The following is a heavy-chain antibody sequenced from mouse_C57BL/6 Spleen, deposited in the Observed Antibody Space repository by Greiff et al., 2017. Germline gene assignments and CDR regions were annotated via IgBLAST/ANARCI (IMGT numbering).Heavy chain of an antibody. V-gene: IGHV1-5*01. CDR1: GYTFTSYW. J-gene: IGHJ4*01. Sequence: VQLQQSGPVLARPGASVKMSCKTSGYTFTSYWMHWVKQRPGQGLEWIGAIYPGNSDTSYNQKFKGKAKLTAVTSASTAYMELSSLTNEDSAVYYCTRGYLYYYAMGYWGQGTSVTVSS. CDR3: TRGYLYYYAMGY. CDR2: IYPGNSDT. D-gene: IGHD1-1*01.